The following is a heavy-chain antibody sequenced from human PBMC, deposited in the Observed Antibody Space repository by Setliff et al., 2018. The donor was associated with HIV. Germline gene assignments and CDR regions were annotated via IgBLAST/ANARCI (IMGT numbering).Heavy chain of an antibody. V-gene: IGHV3-74*01. CDR2: INNDGGVT. J-gene: IGHJ4*02. Sequence: RLSCAASGFTLIDHWMHWVRQVPGKGLVWVSRINNDGGVTNYADSVKGRFTISRDNAKNTLYLQMNSLRAEDTAVYYCARDVIYGSGSCDYWGRGTLVTVSS. CDR3: ARDVIYGSGSCDY. D-gene: IGHD3-10*01. CDR1: GFTLIDHW.